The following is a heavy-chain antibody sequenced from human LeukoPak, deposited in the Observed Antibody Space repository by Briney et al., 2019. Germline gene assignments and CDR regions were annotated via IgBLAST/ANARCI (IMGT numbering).Heavy chain of an antibody. Sequence: PGGSLRLSCAASRLSFSNYAMSWVRQAPGKGLEWVSTISASGGNTYYADSVKGRFTISRDISKSTLSLQMNSLRAEDTAVYYCALYCSGKCYSGYSWGQGTLVTVSS. V-gene: IGHV3-23*01. D-gene: IGHD2-15*01. CDR3: ALYCSGKCYSGYS. CDR2: ISASGGNT. J-gene: IGHJ4*02. CDR1: RLSFSNYA.